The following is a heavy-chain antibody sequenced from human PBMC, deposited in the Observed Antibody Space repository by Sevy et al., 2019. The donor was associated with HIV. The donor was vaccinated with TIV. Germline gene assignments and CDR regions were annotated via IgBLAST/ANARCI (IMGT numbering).Heavy chain of an antibody. D-gene: IGHD1-1*01. J-gene: IGHJ3*02. CDR1: GFTFSNYG. V-gene: IGHV3-23*01. CDR2: ISVTSART. CDR3: AKDPNDYCHSFDI. Sequence: GGSLRLSCVGSGFTFSNYGMTWVRQAPGKGLEWVSSISVTSARTYYADSVRGRFTVSRDNSENTLYLQMNSLRAEDTAVYYCAKDPNDYCHSFDIWGQGILVTVS.